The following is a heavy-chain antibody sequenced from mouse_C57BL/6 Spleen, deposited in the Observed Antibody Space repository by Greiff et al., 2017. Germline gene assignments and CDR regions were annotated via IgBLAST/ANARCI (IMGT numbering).Heavy chain of an antibody. D-gene: IGHD4-1*01. CDR1: GFTFSSYG. CDR2: ISSGGSYT. CDR3: ARQGLTGTGEVYAMDY. J-gene: IGHJ4*01. V-gene: IGHV5-6*01. Sequence: EVQVVESGGDLVKPGGSLKLSCAASGFTFSSYGMSWVRQTPDKRLEWVATISSGGSYTYYPDSVKGRFTISRDNAKNTLYLQMSSLKSEDTAMYYCARQGLTGTGEVYAMDYWGQGTSVTVSS.